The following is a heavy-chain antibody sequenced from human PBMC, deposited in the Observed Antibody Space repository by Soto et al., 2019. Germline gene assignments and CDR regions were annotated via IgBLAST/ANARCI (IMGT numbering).Heavy chain of an antibody. V-gene: IGHV3-23*01. CDR2: ISGSGGST. D-gene: IGHD6-6*01. CDR1: GFTFSSYA. J-gene: IGHJ4*02. CDR3: AKVRTQSIAARLYFDY. Sequence: GGSLRLSCAASGFTFSSYAMSWVRQAPGKGLEWVSAISGSGGSTYYADSVKGRFTISRDNSKNTLYLQMNSLRAEDTAVYYCAKVRTQSIAARLYFDYWGQGTLVTSPQ.